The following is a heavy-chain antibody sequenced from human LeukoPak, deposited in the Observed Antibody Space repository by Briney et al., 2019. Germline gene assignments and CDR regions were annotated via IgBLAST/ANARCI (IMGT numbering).Heavy chain of an antibody. CDR2: IRYDGTDK. Sequence: PGGSLRLSCVASGFTFRTYGMHWVRQAPGKGLEWVAFIRYDGTDKYYADSVKGRFTISRNNSQNTLYLQMNSLRAEDTAVYYCAKQFTIFGVVIIPDFDYWGQGTLATVSS. CDR1: GFTFRTYG. D-gene: IGHD3-3*01. V-gene: IGHV3-30*02. CDR3: AKQFTIFGVVIIPDFDY. J-gene: IGHJ4*02.